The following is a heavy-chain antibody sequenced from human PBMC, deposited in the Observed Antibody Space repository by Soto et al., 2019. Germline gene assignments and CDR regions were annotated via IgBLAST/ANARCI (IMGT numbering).Heavy chain of an antibody. CDR3: AREDLYGSGSYRGVYYYYYGMDV. Sequence: QVQLVQSGAEVKKPGASVKVSCKASGYTFTSYAMHWVRQAPGQRLEWMGWINAGNGNTKYSQKFQGRVTITRDTSASTAYMELSSLRSEDTAVYYCAREDLYGSGSYRGVYYYYYGMDVWGQGTTVTVSS. CDR2: INAGNGNT. J-gene: IGHJ6*02. V-gene: IGHV1-3*01. CDR1: GYTFTSYA. D-gene: IGHD3-10*01.